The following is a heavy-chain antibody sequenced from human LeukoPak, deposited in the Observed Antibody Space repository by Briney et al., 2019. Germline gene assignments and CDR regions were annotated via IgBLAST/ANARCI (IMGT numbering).Heavy chain of an antibody. J-gene: IGHJ4*02. CDR1: GYTFTSYG. D-gene: IGHD3-22*01. Sequence: ASVKVSCKASGYTFTSYGISWVRQAPGQGLEWTGWISAYNGNTNYAQKLQGRVTMTTDTSTSTAYMELRSLRSDDTAVYYCARAVSYYDSSGYPDYWGQGTLVTVSS. CDR2: ISAYNGNT. V-gene: IGHV1-18*01. CDR3: ARAVSYYDSSGYPDY.